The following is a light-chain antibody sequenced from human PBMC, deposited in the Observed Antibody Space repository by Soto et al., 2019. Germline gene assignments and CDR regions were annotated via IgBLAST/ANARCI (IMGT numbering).Light chain of an antibody. Sequence: ENVLTQSPGILSLSPRERATLSCRATQSVTNRYFAWYQQKPGQAPRLLIYGISSRATDIPDRFSGSGSGTDFTLTISRLEPEDFVVYYCQQYSTLPHTFGQGTKLEVK. V-gene: IGKV3-20*01. CDR1: QSVTNRY. J-gene: IGKJ2*01. CDR3: QQYSTLPHT. CDR2: GIS.